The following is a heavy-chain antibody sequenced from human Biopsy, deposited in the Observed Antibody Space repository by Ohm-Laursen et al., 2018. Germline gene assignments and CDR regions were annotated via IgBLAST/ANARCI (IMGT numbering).Heavy chain of an antibody. CDR3: ARGMRSSGWPYFDS. CDR2: IYYSGST. Sequence: PSQTLSLTCTVSGGSIGSFFWSWIRQPPGKGLEWIGYIYYSGSTNYNPSLRSRVTISVDRSKNQFSLELSSVTAADTAIYYCARGMRSSGWPYFDSWGQGTLVTVSP. V-gene: IGHV4-59*01. CDR1: GGSIGSFF. J-gene: IGHJ4*02. D-gene: IGHD6-19*01.